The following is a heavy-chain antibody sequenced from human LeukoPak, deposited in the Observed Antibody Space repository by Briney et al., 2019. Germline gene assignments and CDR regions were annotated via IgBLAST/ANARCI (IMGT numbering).Heavy chain of an antibody. CDR3: TRGITGHYRSLGGFAFDI. J-gene: IGHJ3*02. Sequence: PSETLSLTCTVSGASITQHYWSWIRQPPGKGLEYIGYFYYDGSTNYTSSVRSRVTILVDTSKNHFTLILRYVSAADTAKYYCTRGITGHYRSLGGFAFDIWGQGTMVAVSS. V-gene: IGHV4-59*11. D-gene: IGHD3-16*01. CDR2: FYYDGST. CDR1: GASITQHY.